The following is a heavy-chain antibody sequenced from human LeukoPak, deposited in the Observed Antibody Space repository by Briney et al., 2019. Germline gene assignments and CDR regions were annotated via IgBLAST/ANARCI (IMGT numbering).Heavy chain of an antibody. CDR3: ARQYYDSSGYSLDFGDY. V-gene: IGHV5-51*01. CDR1: GYSFTSYW. J-gene: IGHJ4*02. Sequence: GGSLKISCKGSGYSFTSYWIGWVCQMPGKGLEWMGIIYPGDSDTRYSPSFQGQVTISADKSISTAYLQWSSLKASDTAMYYCARQYYDSSGYSLDFGDYWGQGTLVTVSS. CDR2: IYPGDSDT. D-gene: IGHD3-22*01.